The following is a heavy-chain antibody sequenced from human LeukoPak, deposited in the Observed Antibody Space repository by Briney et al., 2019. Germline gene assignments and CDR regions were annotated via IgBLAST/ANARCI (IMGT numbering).Heavy chain of an antibody. CDR1: TGSVSNSNYY. CDR3: AAIPTTVTVMDY. V-gene: IGHV4-61*01. J-gene: IGHJ4*02. CDR2: SYYSGST. D-gene: IGHD4-17*01. Sequence: ETLSLTCTVSTGSVSNSNYYWSWIRQPPGEGLEWIGFSYYSGSTNYNPSLKSRVTISVDTSKNQFSLRLSSVTAADTAVYYCAAIPTTVTVMDYWGRGTLVTVSS.